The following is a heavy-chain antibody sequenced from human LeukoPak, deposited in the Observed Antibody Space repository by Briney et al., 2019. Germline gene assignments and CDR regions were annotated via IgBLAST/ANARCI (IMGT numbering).Heavy chain of an antibody. CDR3: ATSRFL. Sequence: PGGSLRLSCVASGFTFSSYDMNWVRQAPGKGLEWVSSVGTSGSGTYYADSVKGRFTISRDNSKNTLSLHMNSLRAEDTAVYYCATSRFLWGQGTLVTVSP. V-gene: IGHV3-23*01. J-gene: IGHJ4*02. D-gene: IGHD2/OR15-2a*01. CDR1: GFTFSSYD. CDR2: VGTSGSGT.